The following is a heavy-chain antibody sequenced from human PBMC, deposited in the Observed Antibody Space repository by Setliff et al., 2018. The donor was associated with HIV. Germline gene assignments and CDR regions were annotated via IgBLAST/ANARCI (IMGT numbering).Heavy chain of an antibody. CDR2: ISPGGSFM. CDR1: DFDFSSYS. CDR3: ARASPGVVIIPDS. J-gene: IGHJ4*02. Sequence: SLRLSCAASDFDFSSYSMTWVRQAPGKGLEWVASISPGGSFMYYGDSVQGRFTISRDDAKSSLYLQMNSLKAEDTATYFCARASPGVVIIPDSWGQGTLVTVSS. V-gene: IGHV3-21*01. D-gene: IGHD3-22*01.